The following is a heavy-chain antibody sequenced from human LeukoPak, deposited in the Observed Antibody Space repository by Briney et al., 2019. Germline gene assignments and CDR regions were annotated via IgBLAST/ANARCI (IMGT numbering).Heavy chain of an antibody. CDR2: ISGSGGST. Sequence: PGGSLRLSCAASGFTFSSYAMSWVRQAPGKGLEWVSAISGSGGSTYYADSVKGRFTISRDNSKNTLYLQMNSLRADDTAVYYCASDPTWSGYYLDYWGTGPLATASS. D-gene: IGHD3-3*01. CDR1: GFTFSSYA. CDR3: ASDPTWSGYYLDY. V-gene: IGHV3-23*01. J-gene: IGHJ4*02.